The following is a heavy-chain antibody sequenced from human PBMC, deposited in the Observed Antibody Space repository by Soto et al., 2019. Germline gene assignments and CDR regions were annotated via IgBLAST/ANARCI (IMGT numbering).Heavy chain of an antibody. V-gene: IGHV3-23*01. Sequence: VQLLESGGGLVQPGGSLRLSCAASGFTFSSYAMSWVRQAPGKGLEWVSALSGSGGSTYYADSVKGRFTISRDNSKNTLYLPMNSLRAEDTAVYYCAKDQGQWLVRADFDYWGQGTLVTVSS. CDR3: AKDQGQWLVRADFDY. CDR1: GFTFSSYA. J-gene: IGHJ4*02. CDR2: LSGSGGST. D-gene: IGHD6-19*01.